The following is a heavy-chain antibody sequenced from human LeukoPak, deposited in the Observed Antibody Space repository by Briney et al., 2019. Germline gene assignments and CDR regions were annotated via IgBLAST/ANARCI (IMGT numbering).Heavy chain of an antibody. CDR2: ISDSGNT. CDR1: GGSISSRSYY. Sequence: PSETLSLTCTVSGGSISSRSYYWGWIRQPPGKGLEWIGKISDSGNTYYSPSLRSRVTISIDMSKNQSSLKLSSVTATDTAVYYCASSLMVYDHDAFDIWGQGTMVTVSS. J-gene: IGHJ3*02. V-gene: IGHV4-39*01. CDR3: ASSLMVYDHDAFDI. D-gene: IGHD2-8*01.